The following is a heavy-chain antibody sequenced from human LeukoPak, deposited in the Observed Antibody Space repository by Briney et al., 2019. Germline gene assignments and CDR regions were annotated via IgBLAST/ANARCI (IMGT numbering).Heavy chain of an antibody. CDR2: INDDGSDT. V-gene: IGHV3-74*01. D-gene: IGHD3-9*01. CDR3: VRDRYDVLTGYNDAFDI. CDR1: GFTFKLYW. Sequence: GGSLRLSCAASGFTFKLYWMHWVRQVPGKRPVWVSRINDDGSDTIYADSVRGRFTISRDDAKNMVYLQMNSLRAEDTAVYYCVRDRYDVLTGYNDAFDIWGHGTLVAVSS. J-gene: IGHJ3*02.